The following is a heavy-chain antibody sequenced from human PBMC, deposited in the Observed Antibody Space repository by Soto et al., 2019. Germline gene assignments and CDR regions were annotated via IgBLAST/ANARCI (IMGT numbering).Heavy chain of an antibody. CDR2: IYFRGNT. CDR3: AREGGSYDSGGYLIRGAFDI. Sequence: SETLSLTYSVSGDSISRIDYYWTWIRQHPEKGLEWIGNIYFRGNTYYSPSLESRLTISVDTSKNQFSLKLTSVTAADTAVYYCAREGGSYDSGGYLIRGAFDIWGQGTMVT. J-gene: IGHJ3*02. CDR1: GDSISRIDYY. D-gene: IGHD3-22*01. V-gene: IGHV4-31*03.